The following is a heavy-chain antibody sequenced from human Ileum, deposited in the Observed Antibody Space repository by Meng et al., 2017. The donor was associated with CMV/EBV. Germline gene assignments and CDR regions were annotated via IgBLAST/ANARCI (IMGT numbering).Heavy chain of an antibody. D-gene: IGHD1-26*01. V-gene: IGHV1-2*02. Sequence: ASVKVSCKASGYTFTGYYMHWVRQAPGQGLEWMGWINPNSGGTNYAQKFQGRVTMTRDTSISTAYMELSRLRSDDTAVYYCATVLVGATGVDYWGQGTTVTVSS. J-gene: IGHJ4*03. CDR2: INPNSGGT. CDR1: GYTFTGYY. CDR3: ATVLVGATGVDY.